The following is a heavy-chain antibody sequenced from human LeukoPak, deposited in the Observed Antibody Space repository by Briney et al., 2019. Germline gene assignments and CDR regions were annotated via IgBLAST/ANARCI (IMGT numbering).Heavy chain of an antibody. J-gene: IGHJ5*02. V-gene: IGHV1-18*04. CDR3: ARDQYCSGGSCYTEWFDP. CDR1: GYTFTGYY. Sequence: GASVKVSCKASGYTFTGYYMHWVRQAPGQGLEWMGWISAYNGNTNYAQKLQGRVTMTTDTSSSTAYMELRSLRSDDTAVYYCARDQYCSGGSCYTEWFDPWGQGTLVTVSS. CDR2: ISAYNGNT. D-gene: IGHD2-15*01.